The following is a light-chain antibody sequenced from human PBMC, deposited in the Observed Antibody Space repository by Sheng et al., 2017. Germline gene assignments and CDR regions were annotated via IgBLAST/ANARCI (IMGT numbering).Light chain of an antibody. CDR2: GAS. V-gene: IGKV3-15*01. CDR3: QQYNTWIT. CDR1: QSVSSD. J-gene: IGKJ5*01. Sequence: EIVMTQSPATMSVSPGERATLSCRASQSVSSDLAWYQQNPGQAPRLLIYGASTRATGIPARFSGSRSGTEFTLTISSLQSEDFAVYYCQQYNTWITFGQGTRLEIK.